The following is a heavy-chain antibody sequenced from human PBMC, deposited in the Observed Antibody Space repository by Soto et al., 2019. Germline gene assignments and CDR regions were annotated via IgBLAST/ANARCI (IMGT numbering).Heavy chain of an antibody. D-gene: IGHD2-15*01. V-gene: IGHV1-58*01. Sequence: QMPLVQSGPEVKKPGTSVKVSCKTSGFTFRSSAVQWVRQARGQRLEWIGWLVVGTGHTNYAQKFQQRVTISSDRSTNSVSMELSSLTSEDTAVYYCATGAYCSGGSCSDYYYYYYGMGLWGQGTTVTVPS. J-gene: IGHJ6*02. CDR3: ATGAYCSGGSCSDYYYYYYGMGL. CDR2: LVVGTGHT. CDR1: GFTFRSSA.